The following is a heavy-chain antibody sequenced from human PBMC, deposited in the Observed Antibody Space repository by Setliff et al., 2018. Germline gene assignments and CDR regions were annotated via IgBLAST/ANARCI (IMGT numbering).Heavy chain of an antibody. V-gene: IGHV4-38-2*01. J-gene: IGHJ4*02. Sequence: PSETLSLTCAVSGYSISSGYYWGWIRQPPGKGLEWIGNIYHSGSTYYNPSLKSRVTISVDTSKNQFSLKLSSVTAADTAVYYCARLRYYGSGSYLDYWGQGTLVTV. CDR3: ARLRYYGSGSYLDY. CDR2: IYHSGST. D-gene: IGHD3-10*01. CDR1: GYSISSGYY.